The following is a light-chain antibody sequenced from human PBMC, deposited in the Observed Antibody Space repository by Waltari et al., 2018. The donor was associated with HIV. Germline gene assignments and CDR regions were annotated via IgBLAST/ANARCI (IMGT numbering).Light chain of an antibody. J-gene: IGLJ2*01. V-gene: IGLV3-27*01. CDR1: VLSKKF. CDR2: KDY. CDR3: YCATESNLV. Sequence: SYELTQPSSVSVSPGQTARITCSGDVLSKKFARWFQQKPGQAPVLIIVKDYEPPSGIHGRFSGSSSETTVTLTNSGAQVDEQADYCCYCATESNLVFGGGTKLTVL.